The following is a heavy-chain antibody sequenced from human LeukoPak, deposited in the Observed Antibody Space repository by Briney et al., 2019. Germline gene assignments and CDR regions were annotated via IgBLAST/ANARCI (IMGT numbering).Heavy chain of an antibody. CDR1: GFTFSSYG. Sequence: GGSLRLSCAASGFTFSSYGMHWVRQAPGKGLEWVAVISYDGSNKYYADSVKGRFTISRDNSKNTLYLQMNSLRAEDTAVYYCAKDRGMVRGVIIALDYWGQGTLVTVSS. CDR2: ISYDGSNK. D-gene: IGHD3-10*01. CDR3: AKDRGMVRGVIIALDY. J-gene: IGHJ4*02. V-gene: IGHV3-30*18.